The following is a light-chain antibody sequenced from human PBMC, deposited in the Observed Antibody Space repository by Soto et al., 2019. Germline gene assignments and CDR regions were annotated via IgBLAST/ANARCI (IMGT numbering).Light chain of an antibody. CDR3: QQYGSSLLT. J-gene: IGKJ4*01. CDR1: QSVSSEK. CDR2: GAS. Sequence: EILLTQSPGTLSLSTGERASPSCTATQSVSSEKLAWYQQKPGQAPRLLIFGASGRATGIPERFSGSGSGTDFSLTISRLETEDSAVYYCQQYGSSLLTFGGGTKVDIK. V-gene: IGKV3-20*01.